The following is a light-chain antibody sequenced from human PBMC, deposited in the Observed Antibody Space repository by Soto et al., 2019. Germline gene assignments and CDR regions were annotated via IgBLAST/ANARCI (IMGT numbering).Light chain of an antibody. CDR2: GAS. CDR3: QQRGNWPSLT. J-gene: IGKJ4*01. Sequence: EIVLTQSPGTLSLSPGERATLSCRASQSVSNNYLAWYQQKPGQAPRLLIYGASNRATGIPDRFSGSGSGTDFTLTISSLEPEDFAVYYCQQRGNWPSLTFGGGTKVDIK. CDR1: QSVSNNY. V-gene: IGKV3D-20*02.